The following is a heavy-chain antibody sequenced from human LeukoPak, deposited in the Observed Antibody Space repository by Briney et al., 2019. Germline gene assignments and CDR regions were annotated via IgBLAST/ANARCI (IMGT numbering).Heavy chain of an antibody. CDR2: IDSSSSYM. Sequence: PGGSLRLSCAASGFTFSTYSMNWVRQAPGKGLEWVSSIDSSSSYMFYADSVKGRFTISRDNAKSSLYLQMNSLRAEDTAVYYCAKEVYGSGSYRYFDPWGQGTLVTVSS. J-gene: IGHJ5*02. D-gene: IGHD3-10*01. CDR3: AKEVYGSGSYRYFDP. CDR1: GFTFSTYS. V-gene: IGHV3-21*01.